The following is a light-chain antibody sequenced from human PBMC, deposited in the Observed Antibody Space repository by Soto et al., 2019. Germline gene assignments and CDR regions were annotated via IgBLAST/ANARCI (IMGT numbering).Light chain of an antibody. CDR1: QSLVYSDGNAY. CDR3: MQNTDWPPRT. V-gene: IGKV2-30*01. CDR2: KVS. Sequence: DVVTTQSPLSLPVTLGQPASISCRSSQSLVYSDGNAYLNWFQQRPGQSPRHLIYKVSNQDSGVPARVSGSGSGANFALKISRGEAEDVGVYYCMQNTDWPPRTFGQGTTGDI. J-gene: IGKJ1*01.